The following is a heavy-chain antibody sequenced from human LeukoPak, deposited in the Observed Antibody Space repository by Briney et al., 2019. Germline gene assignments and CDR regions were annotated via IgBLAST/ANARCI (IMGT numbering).Heavy chain of an antibody. V-gene: IGHV3-33*01. D-gene: IGHD4-17*01. CDR1: GFIFSNYG. CDR3: ARVSVDGDPTHYGMDV. J-gene: IGHJ6*04. Sequence: GGSLRLSCAASGFIFSNYGMHWVRQAPGKGLEWVAVIWYDGSSEYYVDPVKGRFTISRDNSRNTVYLQMSSLRGEDTAVYYCARVSVDGDPTHYGMDVWGKGTTVTVSS. CDR2: IWYDGSSE.